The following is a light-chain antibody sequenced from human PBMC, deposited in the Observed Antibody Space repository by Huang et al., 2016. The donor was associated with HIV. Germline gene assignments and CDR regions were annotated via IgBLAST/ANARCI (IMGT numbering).Light chain of an antibody. CDR2: KTS. CDR1: KSISSW. J-gene: IGKJ1*01. V-gene: IGKV1-5*03. Sequence: DIQMTQSPSTLSASVGDRVTITCRASKSISSWLAWYQQKPGKAPKLRIYKTSSLESGVPSRFSGSGSGTEFTLTISSLQPDDFATYYCQQYNSYPWTFGQGTKVEIK. CDR3: QQYNSYPWT.